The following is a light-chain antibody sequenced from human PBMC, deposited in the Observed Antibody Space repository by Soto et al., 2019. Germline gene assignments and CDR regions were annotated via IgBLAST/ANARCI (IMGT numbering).Light chain of an antibody. CDR2: EVN. V-gene: IGLV2-14*01. Sequence: QSALTQPASVSGSPGQSITISCTRTSSDVGGYNYVAWYQQHPGKAPKILLSEVNKRPSGVSNRFSGSKSGNTASLTISGLQAEDEADYYCSSYTSSTVYVFGTGTQLTVL. CDR3: SSYTSSTVYV. CDR1: SSDVGGYNY. J-gene: IGLJ6*01.